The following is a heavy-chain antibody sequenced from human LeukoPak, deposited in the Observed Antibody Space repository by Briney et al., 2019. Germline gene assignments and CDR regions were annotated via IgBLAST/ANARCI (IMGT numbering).Heavy chain of an antibody. CDR2: IYTSGST. V-gene: IGHV4-4*07. J-gene: IGHJ4*02. CDR3: ARVRVRGVITLYYFDY. D-gene: IGHD3-10*01. Sequence: EASETLSLTCAVSGGSISSYYWSWIRQPAGKGLEWIGRIYTSGSTNYNPSLKSRVTMSVDTSKNQFSLKLSSVTAADTAVYYCARVRVRGVITLYYFDYWGQGTLVTVSS. CDR1: GGSISSYY.